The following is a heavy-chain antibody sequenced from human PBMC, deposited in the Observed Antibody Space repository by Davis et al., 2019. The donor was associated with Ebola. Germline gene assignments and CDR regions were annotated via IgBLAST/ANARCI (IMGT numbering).Heavy chain of an antibody. D-gene: IGHD3-3*01. CDR2: IWYDGSNK. Sequence: GGSLRLSCAASGFTFSNAWMSWVRQAPGKGLEWVAVIWYDGSNKYYADSVKGRFTISRDNAKNSLYLQMNSLRAEDTAVYYCARLRSGYYYGMDVWGQGTTVTVSS. J-gene: IGHJ6*02. CDR3: ARLRSGYYYGMDV. V-gene: IGHV3-33*08. CDR1: GFTFSNAW.